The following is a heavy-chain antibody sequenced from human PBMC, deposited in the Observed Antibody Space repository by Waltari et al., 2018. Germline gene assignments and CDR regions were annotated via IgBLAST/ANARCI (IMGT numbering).Heavy chain of an antibody. CDR2: MNPDGTT. V-gene: IGHV4-34*02. CDR1: GGSFGGYY. CDR3: ARGPKSIMTANRGGWFDP. J-gene: IGHJ5*02. D-gene: IGHD2-21*02. Sequence: QVQLQQWGAGLFKPSKTLSVSCAVYGGSFGGYYWSWIRQSPGKGLQWIGEMNPDGTTNYAPSLKGRVIMSLDKSRNQFSLKLTSVTAADTAVYYCARGPKSIMTANRGGWFDPWGQGTLVTVSS.